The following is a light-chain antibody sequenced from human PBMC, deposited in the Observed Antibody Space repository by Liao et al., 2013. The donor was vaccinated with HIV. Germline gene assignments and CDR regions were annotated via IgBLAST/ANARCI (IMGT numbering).Light chain of an antibody. CDR2: QDG. Sequence: SYELTQPPSVSVSPGQTASIACSGDNLGYKSVCWYQQRPGQSPILVIYQDGKRPSGIPERFSGSYSGDTATLTISGTQVMDESDYFCQAWDNRAEVVFGGGTKLTVL. J-gene: IGLJ2*01. CDR1: NLGYKS. V-gene: IGLV3-1*01. CDR3: QAWDNRAEVV.